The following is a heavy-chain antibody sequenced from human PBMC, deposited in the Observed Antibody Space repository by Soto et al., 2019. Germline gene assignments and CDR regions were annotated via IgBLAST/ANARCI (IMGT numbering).Heavy chain of an antibody. CDR3: ARTLGYCSGGSCYSGVLVTYFYY. CDR1: GGSISSYY. Sequence: NPSETLSLTCTVSGGSISSYYWSWIRQPPGKGLEWIGYIYYSGSTNYNPSLKSRVTISVDTSKNQFSLKLSSVTAADTAVYYCARTLGYCSGGSCYSGVLVTYFYYWGQGTLVTVSS. V-gene: IGHV4-59*01. J-gene: IGHJ4*02. D-gene: IGHD2-15*01. CDR2: IYYSGST.